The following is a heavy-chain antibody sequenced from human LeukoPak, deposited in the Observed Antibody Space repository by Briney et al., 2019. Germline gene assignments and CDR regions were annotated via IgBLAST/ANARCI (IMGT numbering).Heavy chain of an antibody. J-gene: IGHJ6*03. CDR3: AKVRGVIHYYYYYMDV. Sequence: SGGSLRLSCAASGFTFSSYGMSWVRQAPGKGLEWVSAISGSGGSTYYADSVKGRFTISRDNSKNTLYLQMNSLRAEDTAVYYCAKVRGVIHYYYYYMDVWGKGTTVTISS. D-gene: IGHD3-10*01. CDR1: GFTFSSYG. CDR2: ISGSGGST. V-gene: IGHV3-23*01.